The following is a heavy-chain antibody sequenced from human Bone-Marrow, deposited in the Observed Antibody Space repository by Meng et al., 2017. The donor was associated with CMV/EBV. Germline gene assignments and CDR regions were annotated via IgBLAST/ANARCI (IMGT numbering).Heavy chain of an antibody. J-gene: IGHJ4*02. D-gene: IGHD2-2*02. V-gene: IGHV3-23*03. CDR3: AKTTRYCSSTSCYRGRGYSYGYDY. CDR1: GFTFSSYA. CDR2: IYSGGSST. Sequence: LSLTCAASGFTFSSYAMSWVRQAPGKGLEWVSVIYSGGSSTYYADSVKGRFTISRDNSKNTLYLQMNSLRAEDTAVYYCAKTTRYCSSTSCYRGRGYSYGYDYWGQGTLVTVSS.